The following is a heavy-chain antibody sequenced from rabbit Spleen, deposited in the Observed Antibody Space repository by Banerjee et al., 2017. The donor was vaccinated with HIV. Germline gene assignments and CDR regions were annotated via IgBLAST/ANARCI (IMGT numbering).Heavy chain of an antibody. CDR1: GFSFSGSHY. D-gene: IGHD1-1*01. CDR2: IYAGSVGTT. J-gene: IGHJ2*01. V-gene: IGHV1S40*01. Sequence: QSLEESGGDLVKPGASLTLTCTASGFSFSGSHYMCWVRQPPGKGLEWIACIYAGSVGTTYYASWAKGRFTISKTSSTTVTLQMTSLTAADTATYFCARNYVNVFDPWGQGTLVTVS. CDR3: ARNYVNVFDP.